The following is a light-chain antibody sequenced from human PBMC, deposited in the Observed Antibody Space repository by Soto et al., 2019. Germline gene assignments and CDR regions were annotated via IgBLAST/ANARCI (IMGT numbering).Light chain of an antibody. J-gene: IGKJ5*01. CDR2: AAS. CDR3: QQANSFPVT. Sequence: DIQMTQSPPSVSAAVGDIVTITCAASQGIRSWLAWYQQKPGKDPKLLIYAASKLQSGVPSRFSGSGSGTDFNLTISRLQTEDFATYYCQQANSFPVTVGPGTRLEIK. V-gene: IGKV1D-12*01. CDR1: QGIRSW.